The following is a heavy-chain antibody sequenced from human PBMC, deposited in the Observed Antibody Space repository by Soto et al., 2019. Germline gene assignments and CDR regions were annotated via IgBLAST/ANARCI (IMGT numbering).Heavy chain of an antibody. J-gene: IGHJ4*02. V-gene: IGHV4-30-4*01. D-gene: IGHD1-26*01. Sequence: SETLSLTCTVSGGSISSGDYYWSWIRQPPGKGLEWIGYIYYSGSTYYNPSLKSRVTISVDTSKNQFSLKLSSVTAADTAVYYCARQTYSGSLGIFDYWGQGTLVTVSS. CDR1: GGSISSGDYY. CDR3: ARQTYSGSLGIFDY. CDR2: IYYSGST.